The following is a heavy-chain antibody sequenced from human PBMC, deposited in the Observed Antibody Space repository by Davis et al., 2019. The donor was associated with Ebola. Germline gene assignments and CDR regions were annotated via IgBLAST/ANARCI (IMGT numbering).Heavy chain of an antibody. D-gene: IGHD1-1*01. CDR1: GGTFSTYP. Sequence: ASVKVSCKASGGTFSTYPIIWVRQAPGQGLEWMGWINPNSGGTNYAQKFQGWVTMTRDTSIRTAYMELSRLRSDDTAVYYCARHSRYNWNDGCDYWGQGALVTVSS. CDR3: ARHSRYNWNDGCDY. V-gene: IGHV1-2*04. J-gene: IGHJ4*02. CDR2: INPNSGGT.